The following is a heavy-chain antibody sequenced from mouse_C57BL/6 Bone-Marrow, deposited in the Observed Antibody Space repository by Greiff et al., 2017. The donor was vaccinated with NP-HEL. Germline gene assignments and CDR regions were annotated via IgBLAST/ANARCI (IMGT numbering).Heavy chain of an antibody. CDR3: ARVGYWYFDV. V-gene: IGHV1-82*01. CDR1: GYAFSSSW. J-gene: IGHJ1*03. Sequence: QVQLQQSGPELVKPGASVKISCKASGYAFSSSWMNWVKQRPGQGLEWIGRLYPGDGDTNYNGKFKGKATLTVDKSYSTAYMQLSSLTSEDSAVYFCARVGYWYFDVWGTGTTVTVSS. CDR2: LYPGDGDT. D-gene: IGHD4-1*01.